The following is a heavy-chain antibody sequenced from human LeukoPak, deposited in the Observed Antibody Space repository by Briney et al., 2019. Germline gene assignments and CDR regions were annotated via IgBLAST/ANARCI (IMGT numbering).Heavy chain of an antibody. CDR1: GFTFSSYA. J-gene: IGHJ4*02. D-gene: IGHD3-10*01. Sequence: GGSLRLSCAAPGFTFSSYAMSWVRQAPGKGLEWVSAISGSGGSTYYADSVKGRFTISRDNSKNTLYLQMNSLRAEDTAVYYCAKDGEGGSGSYYYYFDYWGQGTLVTVSS. V-gene: IGHV3-23*01. CDR2: ISGSGGST. CDR3: AKDGEGGSGSYYYYFDY.